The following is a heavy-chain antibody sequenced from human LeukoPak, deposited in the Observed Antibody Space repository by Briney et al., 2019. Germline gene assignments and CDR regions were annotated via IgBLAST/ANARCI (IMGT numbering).Heavy chain of an antibody. CDR1: GGTFSSYA. V-gene: IGHV1-69*06. J-gene: IGHJ4*02. D-gene: IGHD3-10*01. CDR3: ARDFIGSGSYYAGFDY. CDR2: IIPIFGTA. Sequence: ASVKVSCKASGGTFSSYAISWVRQAPGQGLEWMGGIIPIFGTANYAQKFRGRVTITADKSTSTAYMELSSLRSEDTAVYYCARDFIGSGSYYAGFDYWGQGTLVTVSS.